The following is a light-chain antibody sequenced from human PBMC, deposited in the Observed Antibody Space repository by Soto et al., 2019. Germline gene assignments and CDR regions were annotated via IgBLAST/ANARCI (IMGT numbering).Light chain of an antibody. J-gene: IGLJ2*01. V-gene: IGLV2-23*02. CDR2: EVV. CDR1: SSDVGRYNL. Sequence: QSALTQPASVSGSPGQSITISCTGSSSDVGRYNLVSWYQHHPGKAPKLMISEVVKRPSGVSNRFSGSKSGNTASLTISGLQAEDEADYYCCSYAGSSMFVFGGGTKVSVL. CDR3: CSYAGSSMFV.